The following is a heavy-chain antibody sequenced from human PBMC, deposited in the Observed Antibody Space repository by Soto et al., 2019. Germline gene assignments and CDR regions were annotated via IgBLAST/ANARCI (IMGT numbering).Heavy chain of an antibody. CDR3: ARDAPDSRPPYAYDS. V-gene: IGHV3-23*05. Sequence: EVQLLESVGDLVQPGGSLRLSCAATGFTFDNYAMTWVLQAPGKGLECVSTIHISGSRTQYAASVKDRFTISSDDSRNRLYLHLDSLRAEDTALYYCARDAPDSRPPYAYDSWGQGTMVT. CDR1: GFTFDNYA. J-gene: IGHJ3*02. CDR2: IHISGSRT.